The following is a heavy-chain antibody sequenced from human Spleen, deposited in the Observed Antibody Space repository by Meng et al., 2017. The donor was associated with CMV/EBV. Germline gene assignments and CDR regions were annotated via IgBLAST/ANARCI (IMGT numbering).Heavy chain of an antibody. J-gene: IGHJ4*02. D-gene: IGHD2/OR15-2a*01. CDR3: AREIDRGIVRSNDY. V-gene: IGHV1-2*06. Sequence: ASGSTFIGYYMHWVRQAPGQGLEWMGRINPNSGGANYAQKFQGRVTMTWDTSISAAYMELSRLRSDDTAVYYCAREIDRGIVRSNDYWGQGTLVTVSS. CDR1: GSTFIGYY. CDR2: INPNSGGA.